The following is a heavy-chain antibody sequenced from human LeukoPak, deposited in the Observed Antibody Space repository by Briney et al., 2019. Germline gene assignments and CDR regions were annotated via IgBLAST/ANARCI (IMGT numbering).Heavy chain of an antibody. V-gene: IGHV4-39*07. Sequence: TETLSLTCTVSGGSISSSSYYWGWIRQPPGKGLEWIGSIYYSGSTYYNPSLKSRVTISVDTSKNQFSLKLSSVTAADTAVYYCARDWSSSPNHNFDYWGQGTLVTVSS. J-gene: IGHJ4*02. D-gene: IGHD6-6*01. CDR2: IYYSGST. CDR3: ARDWSSSPNHNFDY. CDR1: GGSISSSSYY.